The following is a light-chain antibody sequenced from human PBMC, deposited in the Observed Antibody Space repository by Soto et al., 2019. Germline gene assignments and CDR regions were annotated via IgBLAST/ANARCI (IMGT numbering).Light chain of an antibody. CDR1: GSDVGGYNY. CDR2: EVT. J-gene: IGLJ1*01. V-gene: IGLV2-14*01. Sequence: QSALTQPASVSGSPGQSITISCTGTGSDVGGYNYVSWYQQHPGKAPKLMIYEVTYRPSGVSHRFSGSKSGNTASLTISGLQAEDEADYYCTSYTSSSPYVFGTGTKVTVL. CDR3: TSYTSSSPYV.